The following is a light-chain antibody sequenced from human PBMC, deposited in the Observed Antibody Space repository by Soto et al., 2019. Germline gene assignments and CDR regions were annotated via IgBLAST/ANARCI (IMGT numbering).Light chain of an antibody. J-gene: IGLJ2*01. CDR3: SSYAGNNLLV. V-gene: IGLV2-8*01. Sequence: QSVLTQPPSASGSPGQSVTISCTGTSSDVGGYNYVSWYQQHPGKAPRLMIYEVNNRPSGVPYRFSGSKSGNTASLTVSGLQADDEAVYYCSSYAGNNLLVFGGGTKLTVL. CDR1: SSDVGGYNY. CDR2: EVN.